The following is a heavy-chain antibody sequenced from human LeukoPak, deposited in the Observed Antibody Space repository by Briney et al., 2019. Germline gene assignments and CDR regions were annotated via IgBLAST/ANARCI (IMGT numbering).Heavy chain of an antibody. V-gene: IGHV4-59*01. CDR2: IYYSGST. D-gene: IGHD3-3*01. J-gene: IGHJ5*02. Sequence: PSETLSLTCTVSGGSISSYYWSWIRQPPGKGLEWIGYIYYSGSTNYNPSLKSRVTISVDTSKNQFSLKLSSVNAADTAVYYCARGLDITIFGVVPNWFDPWGQGTLVTVSS. CDR3: ARGLDITIFGVVPNWFDP. CDR1: GGSISSYY.